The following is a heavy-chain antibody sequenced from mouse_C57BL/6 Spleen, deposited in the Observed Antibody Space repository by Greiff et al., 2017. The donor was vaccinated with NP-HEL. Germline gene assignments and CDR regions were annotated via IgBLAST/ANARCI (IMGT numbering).Heavy chain of an antibody. D-gene: IGHD1-1*01. J-gene: IGHJ1*03. Sequence: QVQLKESGPGLVQPSQSLSITCTVSGFSLTSYGVHWVRQSPGKGLEWLGVIWSGGSTDYNAAFISRLSISKDNSKSQVFFKMNSLQADDTAIYYCARNHGSSTWYFDVWGTGTTVTVSS. CDR1: GFSLTSYG. V-gene: IGHV2-2*01. CDR3: ARNHGSSTWYFDV. CDR2: IWSGGST.